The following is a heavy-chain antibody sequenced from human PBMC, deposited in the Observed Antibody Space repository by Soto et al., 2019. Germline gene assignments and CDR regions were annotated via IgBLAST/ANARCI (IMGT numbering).Heavy chain of an antibody. CDR3: ARVGAEAYDFWGRNMDV. V-gene: IGHV3-30-3*01. D-gene: IGHD3-3*01. CDR2: ISYDGITV. J-gene: IGHJ6*02. Sequence: QVHLVESGGGVVQPGRSLRLSCAASGFTFSRYCMHWVRQAPGKGLEWVTVISYDGITVYYADSVKGRFTVSRDNSKNTLYLQMNSLRDEDTAVYYCARVGAEAYDFWGRNMDVWGQGTTVTVSS. CDR1: GFTFSRYC.